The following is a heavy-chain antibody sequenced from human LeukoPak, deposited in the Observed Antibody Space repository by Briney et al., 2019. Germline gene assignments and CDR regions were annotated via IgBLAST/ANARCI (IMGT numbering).Heavy chain of an antibody. Sequence: ASVKVSCKASGYTFTGYYMHWVRQAPGQGLEWMGWINPNSGGTNYAQKFQGRVTMTRDTSISTAYTELSRLRSDDTAVYYCARQRDGYNPGYYYYMDVWGKGTTVTVSS. V-gene: IGHV1-2*02. CDR1: GYTFTGYY. D-gene: IGHD5-24*01. CDR2: INPNSGGT. CDR3: ARQRDGYNPGYYYYMDV. J-gene: IGHJ6*03.